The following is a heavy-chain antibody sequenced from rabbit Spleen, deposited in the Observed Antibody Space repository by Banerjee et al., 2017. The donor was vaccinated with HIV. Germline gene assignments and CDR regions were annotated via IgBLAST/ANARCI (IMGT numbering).Heavy chain of an antibody. CDR3: ARDNSDSRYAPKL. V-gene: IGHV1S45*01. D-gene: IGHD1-1*01. CDR1: GFDFSSSYD. CDR2: IYTGDGNT. J-gene: IGHJ4*01. Sequence: QEQLVESGGGLVKPGASLTLTCRASGFDFSSSYDMCWVRQAPGKGLEWIGCIYTGDGNTYCASWAKGRFTISKTSSTVDLKMASLTAADTAPYFCARDNSDSRYAPKLWGPGTLVTVS.